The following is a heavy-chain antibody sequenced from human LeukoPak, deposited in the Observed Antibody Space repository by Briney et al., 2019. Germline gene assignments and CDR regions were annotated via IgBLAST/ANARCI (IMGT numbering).Heavy chain of an antibody. D-gene: IGHD6-6*01. Sequence: GGSLRLSCAASGFTFSSYAMSWVRQAPGKGLEWVSAISGSGGSTYYADSVKGRFTISRDNSKNTQYLQMNSLRAEDTAVYYCARERFEYSSSYLFDYWGQGTLVTVSS. J-gene: IGHJ4*02. CDR2: ISGSGGST. CDR1: GFTFSSYA. V-gene: IGHV3-23*01. CDR3: ARERFEYSSSYLFDY.